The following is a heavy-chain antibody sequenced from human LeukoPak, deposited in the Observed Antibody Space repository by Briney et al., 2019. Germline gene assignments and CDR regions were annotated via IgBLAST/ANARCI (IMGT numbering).Heavy chain of an antibody. CDR1: SGSIFNNNW. Sequence: PSETLSLTCTVSSGSIFNNNWWSWVRQPPGKGLEWIGEIYHSGSTNYNPSLKSRVTISVDKSRNQFSLKLSSVTAADTAVYYCASYLGYCSGGSCPLRDAFDIWGQGTMVTVSS. CDR3: ASYLGYCSGGSCPLRDAFDI. D-gene: IGHD2-15*01. CDR2: IYHSGST. V-gene: IGHV4-4*02. J-gene: IGHJ3*02.